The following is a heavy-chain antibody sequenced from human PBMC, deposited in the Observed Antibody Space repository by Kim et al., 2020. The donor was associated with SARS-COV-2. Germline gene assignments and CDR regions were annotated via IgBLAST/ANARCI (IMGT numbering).Heavy chain of an antibody. Sequence: SETLSLTCTVSGGSVNTADYYWTWIRQPPGKGLEWIGYIYGSGITNYNYSLKSRVTISVDTSKDQFSLKLSSVTAEDTAVYYCARLGSALDYWGQGTQVTVSS. CDR1: GGSVNTADYY. CDR2: IYGSGIT. J-gene: IGHJ4*02. CDR3: ARLGSALDY. D-gene: IGHD1-26*01. V-gene: IGHV4-61*08.